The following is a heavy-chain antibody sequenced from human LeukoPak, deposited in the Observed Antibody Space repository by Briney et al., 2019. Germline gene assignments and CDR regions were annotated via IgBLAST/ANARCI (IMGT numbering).Heavy chain of an antibody. J-gene: IGHJ4*02. Sequence: GGSLRLSCAASELLFSSYAMSWVRQAPGRGLEWGANINIDGGEKYHVYSVKGRFSISRDNAKNSLYLQMNSMRVEDTAVYYCVKWGDNYGDYVGDYWGQGTLVAVSS. D-gene: IGHD4-17*01. CDR2: INIDGGEK. CDR1: ELLFSSYA. CDR3: VKWGDNYGDYVGDY. V-gene: IGHV3-7*03.